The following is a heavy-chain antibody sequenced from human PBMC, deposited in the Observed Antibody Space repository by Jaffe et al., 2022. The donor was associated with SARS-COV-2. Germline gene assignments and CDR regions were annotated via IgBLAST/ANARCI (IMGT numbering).Heavy chain of an antibody. J-gene: IGHJ4*02. CDR3: AKKLGGDWTNCPDY. V-gene: IGHV3-30*18. D-gene: IGHD3-16*01. Sequence: QVQLVESGGGVVQPGRSLRLSCAASGFPFNTYGMHWVRQAPGKGLEWVAVISYDGGNIYYADSVKGRFTISRDNSKNTLYLQMNSLRGDDTAVYYCAKKLGGDWTNCPDYWGQGTLVTVSS. CDR2: ISYDGGNI. CDR1: GFPFNTYG.